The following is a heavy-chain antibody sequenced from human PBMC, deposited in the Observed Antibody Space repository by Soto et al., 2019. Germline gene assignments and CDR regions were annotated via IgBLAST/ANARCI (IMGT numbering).Heavy chain of an antibody. J-gene: IGHJ5*02. CDR2: IYYTGST. Sequence: PSETLSLTCTVSGVSMSSSYYWTWIRQSPGKGLEWIGYIYYTGSTNYNPSLQGRVTISLDTSKNRFSLNVNSVTAADTAVYYCARVPSPWGQGTLVTVS. V-gene: IGHV4-59*01. CDR3: ARVPSP. CDR1: GVSMSSSYY.